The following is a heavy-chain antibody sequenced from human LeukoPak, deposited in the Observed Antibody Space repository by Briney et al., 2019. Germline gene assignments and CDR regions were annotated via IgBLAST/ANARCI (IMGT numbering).Heavy chain of an antibody. D-gene: IGHD3-9*01. Sequence: GASVKVSCKASGGTFSSYAISWARQAPGQGLEWMGGIIPIFGTANYAQKFQGRVTITADESTSTAYTELSSLRSEDTAVYYCARDHQYDILTGYYVWGQGTLVTVSS. V-gene: IGHV1-69*13. CDR3: ARDHQYDILTGYYV. J-gene: IGHJ4*02. CDR1: GGTFSSYA. CDR2: IIPIFGTA.